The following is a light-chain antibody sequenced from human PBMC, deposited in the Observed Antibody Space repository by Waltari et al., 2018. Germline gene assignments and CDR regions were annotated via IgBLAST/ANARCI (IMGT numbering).Light chain of an antibody. CDR2: DVS. CDR3: NSYTGSSSWV. CDR1: SPDVGFYTY. V-gene: IGLV2-14*01. J-gene: IGLJ3*02. Sequence: QSALTQPTSVSGSPGQSITISCTGTSPDVGFYTYLSWYQQYPGKVPQLLIYDVSDRTSGVSRRFSGSKSGNTASLTISGLQADDEADYYCNSYTGSSSWVFGGGTKLTVL.